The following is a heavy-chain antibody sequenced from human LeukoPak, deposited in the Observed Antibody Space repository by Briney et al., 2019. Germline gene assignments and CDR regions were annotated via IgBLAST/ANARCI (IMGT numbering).Heavy chain of an antibody. V-gene: IGHV3-33*01. CDR1: GFTFSSYG. CDR2: IWSDGSNK. D-gene: IGHD2-2*01. J-gene: IGHJ3*02. CDR3: ARAELPAAIKSGAFDI. Sequence: PGRSLRLPCAASGFTFSSYGMHWVRQAPGKGLEWVAVIWSDGSNKYYADSVKGRFTISRDNSKNTLYLQMNSLRAEDTAVYYCARAELPAAIKSGAFDIWGQGTMVTVSS.